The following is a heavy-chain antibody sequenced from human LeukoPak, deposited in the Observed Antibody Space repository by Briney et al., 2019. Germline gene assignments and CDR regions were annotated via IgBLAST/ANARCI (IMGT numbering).Heavy chain of an antibody. CDR3: ATPLKGVGGRDY. CDR2: MNPDNGDT. V-gene: IGHV1-2*02. Sequence: ASVKVSCKASGYMFTDYYIHWVRRAPGQGLGWMGWMNPDNGDTNYAQKFQGRVTMTRDTSISTAYMELSSLRSDDTAVYYCATPLKGVGGRDYWGQGTLVTVSS. J-gene: IGHJ4*02. CDR1: GYMFTDYY. D-gene: IGHD1-26*01.